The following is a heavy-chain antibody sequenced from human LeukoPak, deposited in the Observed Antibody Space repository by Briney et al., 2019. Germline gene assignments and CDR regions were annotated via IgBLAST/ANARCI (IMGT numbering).Heavy chain of an antibody. D-gene: IGHD3-22*01. CDR3: ARDFGYYDSSGYYVYFDY. CDR2: TYYSGST. CDR1: GGSISSYY. Sequence: SETLSLTCTVSGGSISSYYWGWIRQPPGKGLEWIGSTYYSGSTYYNPSLKSRVTISVDTSKNQFSLKLSSVTAADTAVYYCARDFGYYDSSGYYVYFDYWGQGTLVTVSS. J-gene: IGHJ4*02. V-gene: IGHV4-39*07.